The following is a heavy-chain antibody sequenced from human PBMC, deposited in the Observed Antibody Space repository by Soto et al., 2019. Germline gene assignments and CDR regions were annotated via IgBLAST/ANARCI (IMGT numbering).Heavy chain of an antibody. D-gene: IGHD3-9*01. Sequence: PSETLSLTCTVSGGSISSSSYYWGWIRQPPGRGLEWIGSIYYSGSTYYNPSLKSRVTISVDTSKNQFSLKLSSVTAADTAVYYCARHELITIFTYSGFDYWGQGTLVTVSS. CDR1: GGSISSSSYY. CDR2: IYYSGST. J-gene: IGHJ4*02. CDR3: ARHELITIFTYSGFDY. V-gene: IGHV4-39*01.